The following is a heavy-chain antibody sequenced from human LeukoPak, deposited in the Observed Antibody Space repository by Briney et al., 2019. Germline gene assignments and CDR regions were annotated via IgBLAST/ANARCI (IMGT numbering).Heavy chain of an antibody. J-gene: IGHJ4*02. CDR2: ISYDGSNK. V-gene: IGHV3-30-3*01. D-gene: IGHD6-13*01. Sequence: GGSLRLSCAASGFTFSSYAMHWVRQAPGKGLEWVAVISYDGSNKYYADSVKGRFTISRDNSKNTLYLQMNSLRAEDTAVYYCAREESSSSWPYYFDYWGQGTLVTVPS. CDR1: GFTFSSYA. CDR3: AREESSSSWPYYFDY.